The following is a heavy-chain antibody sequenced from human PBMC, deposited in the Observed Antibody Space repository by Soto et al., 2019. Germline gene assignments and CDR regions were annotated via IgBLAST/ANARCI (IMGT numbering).Heavy chain of an antibody. CDR3: ARGVRSMVVEKYFDF. V-gene: IGHV4-59*01. CDR1: GGSISSYY. Sequence: SETVSLTCTVSGGSISSYYWSWIRQPPGKGLEWIGYIYYSGSTNYNPSLKSRVTISVDTSKNQFSLKLSSVTAADTAVYYCARGVRSMVVEKYFDFWGKGTLVTVSS. D-gene: IGHD3-22*01. CDR2: IYYSGST. J-gene: IGHJ4*02.